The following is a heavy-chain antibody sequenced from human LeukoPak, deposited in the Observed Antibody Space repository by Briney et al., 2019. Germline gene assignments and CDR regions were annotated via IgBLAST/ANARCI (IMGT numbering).Heavy chain of an antibody. Sequence: GGSLRLSCAASGFTFSTYAMSWVRQAPGKGLEWVSVISGSGGSIYYADSVKGRFTISRDNSKNTLYLQMNTLRAEDTAVYYCAKDAPMRPFGPWGQGTLVTVSP. V-gene: IGHV3-23*01. CDR2: ISGSGGSI. J-gene: IGHJ5*02. CDR1: GFTFSTYA. D-gene: IGHD6-25*01. CDR3: AKDAPMRPFGP.